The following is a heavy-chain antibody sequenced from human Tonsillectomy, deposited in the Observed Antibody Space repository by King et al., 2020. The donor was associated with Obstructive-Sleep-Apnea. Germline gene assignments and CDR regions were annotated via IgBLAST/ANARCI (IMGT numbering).Heavy chain of an antibody. CDR2: IDWDDDK. J-gene: IGHJ3*02. Sequence: VTLKESGPALVKPTQTLTLTCTFSGFSLSTSGMCVSWIRQPPGKALEWLARIDWDDDKYYSTSLKTRLTISKDTSKNQVVLTMTNMDPVDTATYYCARILVGATQKGMGSNAFDIWGQGTMVTVSS. V-gene: IGHV2-70*11. CDR3: ARILVGATQKGMGSNAFDI. D-gene: IGHD1-26*01. CDR1: GFSLSTSGMC.